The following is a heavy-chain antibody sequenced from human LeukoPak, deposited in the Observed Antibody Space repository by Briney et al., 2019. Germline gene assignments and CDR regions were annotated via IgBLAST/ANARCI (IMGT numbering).Heavy chain of an antibody. J-gene: IGHJ6*03. CDR1: GYTFTGYY. CDR3: AREAGYYGSGSYYGGGYMDV. Sequence: SVKVSCKASGYTFTGYYMHWVRQAPGQGLEWMGGIIPIFGTANYAQKFQGRVTITADESTSTAYMELSSLRSEDTAVYYCAREAGYYGSGSYYGGGYMDVWGKGTTVTISS. CDR2: IIPIFGTA. V-gene: IGHV1-69*13. D-gene: IGHD3-10*01.